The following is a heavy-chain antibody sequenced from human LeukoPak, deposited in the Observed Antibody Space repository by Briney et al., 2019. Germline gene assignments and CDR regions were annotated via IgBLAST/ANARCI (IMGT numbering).Heavy chain of an antibody. CDR3: ARDRIAAAGNFDY. Sequence: RASVKVSCKASGFTFTSSAVQWVRQARGQRLEWIGWIVVGSGNTNYAQKFQERVTITRDTSTSTAYMELRSLRSDDTAVYYCARDRIAAAGNFDYWGQGTLVTVSS. J-gene: IGHJ4*02. CDR1: GFTFTSSA. CDR2: IVVGSGNT. V-gene: IGHV1-58*01. D-gene: IGHD6-13*01.